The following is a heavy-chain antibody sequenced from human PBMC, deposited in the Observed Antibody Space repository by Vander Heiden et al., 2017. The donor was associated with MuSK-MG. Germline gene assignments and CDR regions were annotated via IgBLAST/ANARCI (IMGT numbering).Heavy chain of an antibody. CDR3: ARDHLRGRAGNRFDP. CDR2: ISYDGNEK. CDR1: EFTFSYYA. V-gene: IGHV3-30*04. D-gene: IGHD3-10*01. J-gene: IGHJ5*02. Sequence: QVQLVESGGGVVQPGRSLRLSCAASEFTFSYYAMHWVRPAPGRGLEWVAAISYDGNEKNYADSVKGRFTISRDNPRNTLHLQINSLRAEDTAVYYCARDHLRGRAGNRFDPWGQGTLVTVSS.